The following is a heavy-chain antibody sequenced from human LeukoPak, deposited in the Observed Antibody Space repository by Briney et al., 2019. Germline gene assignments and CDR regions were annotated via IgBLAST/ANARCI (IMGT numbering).Heavy chain of an antibody. J-gene: IGHJ5*02. CDR1: GYTFTGYY. CDR3: ARDMVVGAVRDWFDP. V-gene: IGHV1-2*02. D-gene: IGHD1-26*01. CDR2: INPNSGGT. Sequence: ASVKVSCKASGYTFTGYYMHWVRQAPGQGLEWMGWINPNSGGTNYAQKFQGRVTMTRDTSISTAYMELSRLRSDDTAVYYCARDMVVGAVRDWFDPWGQGTLVTVSS.